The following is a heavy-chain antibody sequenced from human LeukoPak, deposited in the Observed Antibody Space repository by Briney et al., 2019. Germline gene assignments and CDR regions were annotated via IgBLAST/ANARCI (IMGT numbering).Heavy chain of an antibody. CDR2: IYTSGTT. J-gene: IGHJ4*02. V-gene: IGHV4-4*09. D-gene: IGHD6-13*01. CDR1: GGSISSFD. Sequence: PSETLSLTCTVSGGSISSFDWSWIRQPPGKGLEWIGYIYTSGTTNYNPSLKSRVTISVDTSKNQFSLKLSSVTAADTAVYYCARQVTSGYFGTVDSWGQGTLVTVSS. CDR3: ARQVTSGYFGTVDS.